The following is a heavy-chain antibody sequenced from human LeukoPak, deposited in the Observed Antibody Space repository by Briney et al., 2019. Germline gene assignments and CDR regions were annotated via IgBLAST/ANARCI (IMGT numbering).Heavy chain of an antibody. J-gene: IGHJ4*02. V-gene: IGHV1-2*06. CDR2: MNPSSGVT. CDR1: GYTFSGYQ. Sequence: ASVKVSCKASGYTFSGYQVHWLRQAPGQGPEWMGRMNPSSGVTNYAQKFQGRVTMTRDTSINTAYLDLSALKSDDTAVYYCASRAASVTLGYRGQGTLVTVSS. D-gene: IGHD2-15*01. CDR3: ASRAASVTLGY.